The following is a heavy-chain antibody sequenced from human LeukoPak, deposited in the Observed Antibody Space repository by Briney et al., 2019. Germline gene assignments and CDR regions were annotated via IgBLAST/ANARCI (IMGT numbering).Heavy chain of an antibody. D-gene: IGHD4-17*01. Sequence: SETLSLTCNVSGGSISSSSYYWGWIRQPPGKGLEWIGSFYYSGSTYYNPSLKSRVTISVDTSKNQVSLKLTSVTAADTAVYYCARTMTTVTHGRFDPWGQGTLVTVSS. CDR3: ARTMTTVTHGRFDP. CDR1: GGSISSSSYY. CDR2: FYYSGST. V-gene: IGHV4-39*01. J-gene: IGHJ5*02.